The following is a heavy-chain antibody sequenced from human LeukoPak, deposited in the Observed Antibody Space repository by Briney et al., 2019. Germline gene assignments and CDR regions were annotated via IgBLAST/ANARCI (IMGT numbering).Heavy chain of an antibody. CDR3: AKDRLSGYYDSSGFNDY. D-gene: IGHD3-22*01. CDR2: ITGSGSNT. Sequence: GGSLRLSCAVSGFTFSSLAMSWVRQAPGKGLKWFSAITGSGSNTYYADSVKGRFTISRDNSKNTLYLQMNSMRAEDTAVYYCAKDRLSGYYDSSGFNDYWGQGTLVTVSS. CDR1: GFTFSSLA. V-gene: IGHV3-23*01. J-gene: IGHJ4*02.